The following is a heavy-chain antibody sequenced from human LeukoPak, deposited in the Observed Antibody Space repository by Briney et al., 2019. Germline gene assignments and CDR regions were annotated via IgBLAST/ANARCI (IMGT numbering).Heavy chain of an antibody. CDR3: ARDQPLGGFGVLYTNWFDP. J-gene: IGHJ5*02. V-gene: IGHV1-69*05. CDR2: IIPIFGTA. Sequence: ASVKVSCKASGGTFSSYAISWVRQAPGQGLEWMGGIIPIFGTANYAQKFQGRVTITTDESTSTAYMELSSLRSEDTAVYYCARDQPLGGFGVLYTNWFDPWGQGTLVTVSS. CDR1: GGTFSSYA. D-gene: IGHD3-3*01.